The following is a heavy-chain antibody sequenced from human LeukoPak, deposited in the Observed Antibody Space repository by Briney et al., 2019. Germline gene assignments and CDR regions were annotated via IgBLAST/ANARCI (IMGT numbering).Heavy chain of an antibody. Sequence: SETLTLTCTVSGGSIRSSSDYWAWIRQPPGKGLEWIGSIHSGGTTQYSSPLKSRVTISVDTSMNHFSLKLTSATAADTAVYYCATYSSAWGWFDPWGQGTLVTVSS. J-gene: IGHJ5*02. D-gene: IGHD6-19*01. CDR3: ATYSSAWGWFDP. CDR2: IHSGGTT. V-gene: IGHV4-39*02. CDR1: GGSIRSSSDY.